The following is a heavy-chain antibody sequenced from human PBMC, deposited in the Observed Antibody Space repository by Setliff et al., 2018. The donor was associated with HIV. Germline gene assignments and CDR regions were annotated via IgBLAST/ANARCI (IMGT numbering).Heavy chain of an antibody. V-gene: IGHV4-34*01. CDR3: ARGSGYYDSSGLYYYYYYGMYV. CDR1: GGSFSGYY. CDR2: INHSGST. Sequence: SSETLSLTCAVYGGSFSGYYWSWIRQPPGKGLEWIGEINHSGSTNYNPSLKSRVTISVDTSKNQFSLKLSSVTAADTAVYYCARGSGYYDSSGLYYYYYYGMYVWGQGTTVTVSS. J-gene: IGHJ6*02. D-gene: IGHD3-22*01.